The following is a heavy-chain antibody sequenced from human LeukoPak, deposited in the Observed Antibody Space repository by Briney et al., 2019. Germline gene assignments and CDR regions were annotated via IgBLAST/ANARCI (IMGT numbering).Heavy chain of an antibody. Sequence: PGASLRLSCAASGFTFSSYSMNWVRQAPGKGLEWVSSISSSSSFKYHADSVKGRFTISRDNAKNSLYLQMNSLRAEDTAVYYCARGSLAVAGTGVDYWGQGTLVTVSS. V-gene: IGHV3-21*01. CDR3: ARGSLAVAGTGVDY. J-gene: IGHJ4*02. CDR1: GFTFSSYS. D-gene: IGHD6-19*01. CDR2: ISSSSSFK.